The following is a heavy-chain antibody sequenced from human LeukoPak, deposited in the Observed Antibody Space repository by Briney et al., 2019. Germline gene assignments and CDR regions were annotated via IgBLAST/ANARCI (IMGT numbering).Heavy chain of an antibody. CDR1: GGSISSYY. CDR2: IYCSGST. CDR3: ARGTSGGYSYGRRGYHFHY. Sequence: SETLSLTCTGSGGSISSYYWGWIRQPPGKGLEWIGYIYCSGSTNDNPSLQSRVTTSVDTYNHQFSLKLSSVTAADTAVYYCARGTSGGYSYGRRGYHFHYWRQGTLVPVSS. J-gene: IGHJ4*02. V-gene: IGHV4-59*01. D-gene: IGHD5-18*01.